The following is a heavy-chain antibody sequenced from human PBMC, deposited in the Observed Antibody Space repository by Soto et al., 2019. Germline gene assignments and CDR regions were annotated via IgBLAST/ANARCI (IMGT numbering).Heavy chain of an antibody. Sequence: QITLKESGPTLVKPTQTLTLTCTFSGFSLSTSGVGVGWIRQPPGKALEWLALIYWNDDKRYSPSLKSRLTITKDTSKNPVVLTMTNMDPVDTATYYCAHSGVGRSYDFWSEGSYYFDYWGQGTLVTVSS. D-gene: IGHD3-3*01. CDR1: GFSLSTSGVG. J-gene: IGHJ4*02. V-gene: IGHV2-5*01. CDR3: AHSGVGRSYDFWSEGSYYFDY. CDR2: IYWNDDK.